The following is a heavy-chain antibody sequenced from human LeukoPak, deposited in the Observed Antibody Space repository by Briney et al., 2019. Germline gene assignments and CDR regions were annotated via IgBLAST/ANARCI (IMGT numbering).Heavy chain of an antibody. CDR3: ARDPAPYSSSWFFDY. D-gene: IGHD6-13*01. Sequence: SGGSLRLSCAASGFTFSSYWMSWVRQAPGEGLEWVANIKQDGSEKYYVDSVKGRFTISRDNAKNSLYLQMNSLRAEDTAVYYCARDPAPYSSSWFFDYWGQGTLVTVSS. CDR2: IKQDGSEK. V-gene: IGHV3-7*01. J-gene: IGHJ4*02. CDR1: GFTFSSYW.